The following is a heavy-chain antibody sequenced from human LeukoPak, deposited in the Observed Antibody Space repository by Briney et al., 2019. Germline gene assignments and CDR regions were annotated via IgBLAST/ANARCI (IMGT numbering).Heavy chain of an antibody. CDR3: ARVICSSDNCPRAAYYHGMDV. CDR1: GFTFSQYW. D-gene: IGHD2-15*01. V-gene: IGHV3-7*01. Sequence: GGSLRLSCAASGFTFSQYWMSWVRQAPGKGLEWVANIKHDGSEKQDGSEKDYVDSVKGRFTISRDNAKNSLYLQMNSLRAEDTAVYYCARVICSSDNCPRAAYYHGMDVWGQGTTVTVSS. J-gene: IGHJ6*02. CDR2: IKHDGSEKQDGSEK.